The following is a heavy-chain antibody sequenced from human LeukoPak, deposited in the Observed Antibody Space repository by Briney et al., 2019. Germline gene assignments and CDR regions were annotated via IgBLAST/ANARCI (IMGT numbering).Heavy chain of an antibody. J-gene: IGHJ4*02. D-gene: IGHD4-17*01. V-gene: IGHV4-39*01. CDR1: GGSISSSSYY. CDR3: ARHPSVTKGAFDY. Sequence: SETLSLTCTVSGGSISSSSYYWGWIRQPPGKGLEWIGSIYYSGSTYYNPSLKSRVTISVDTSKNQFSLKLSSVTAAGTAVYYCARHPSVTKGAFDYWGQGTLVTVSS. CDR2: IYYSGST.